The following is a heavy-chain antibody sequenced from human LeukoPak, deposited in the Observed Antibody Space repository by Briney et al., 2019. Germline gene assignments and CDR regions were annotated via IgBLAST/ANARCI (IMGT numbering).Heavy chain of an antibody. Sequence: MPSETLSLTCTVSGYSISSGHYWGWIRQPPGKGLEWIGSIYHSGSTYYNPSLKSRVTISVDTSKNQFSLKLSSVTAADTAVYYCARDGTTVTTRGAFDIWGQGTMVTVSS. CDR1: GYSISSGHY. V-gene: IGHV4-38-2*02. CDR3: ARDGTTVTTRGAFDI. J-gene: IGHJ3*02. CDR2: IYHSGST. D-gene: IGHD4-17*01.